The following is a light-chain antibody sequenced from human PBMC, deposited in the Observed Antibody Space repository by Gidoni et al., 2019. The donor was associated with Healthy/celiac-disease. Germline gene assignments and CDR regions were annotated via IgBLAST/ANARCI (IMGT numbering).Light chain of an antibody. V-gene: IGKV1-39*01. CDR1: QSISSY. CDR2: AAS. CDR3: QQSYSTPWT. Sequence: DIQLTHSPSSLSASVGDRVTIPCRASQSISSYLNWYQQKPGKAPKLLIYAASSLQSGVPSRFSGSGSGTDFTLTISSLQPEDFATYYCQQSYSTPWTFGQGTKVEIK. J-gene: IGKJ1*01.